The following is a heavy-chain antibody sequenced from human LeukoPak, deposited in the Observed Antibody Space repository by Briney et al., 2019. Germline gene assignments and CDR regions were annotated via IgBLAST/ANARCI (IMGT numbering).Heavy chain of an antibody. CDR3: ARGVDISGWYALDYYYYYMDV. CDR2: IYYSGST. V-gene: IGHV4-39*07. Sequence: SETLSLTCTVSGGSISSSSYYWGWIRQPPGKGLEWIGSIYYSGSTYYNPSLKSRVTISVDTSKNQFSLKLSSVTAADTAVYYCARGVDISGWYALDYYYYYMDVWGKGTTVTVSS. J-gene: IGHJ6*03. CDR1: GGSISSSSYY. D-gene: IGHD6-19*01.